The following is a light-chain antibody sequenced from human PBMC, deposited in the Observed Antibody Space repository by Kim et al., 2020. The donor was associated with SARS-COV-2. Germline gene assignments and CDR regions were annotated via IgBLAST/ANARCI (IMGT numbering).Light chain of an antibody. CDR3: QQYGSSPYT. V-gene: IGKV3-20*01. J-gene: IGKJ2*01. Sequence: EIVLTQNPGTLSLSPGERATLSCRASQTVSSNYLSWYQQRPGQAPRLLISGASSRATGIPDKFSGSGSGTDFTLTISRLEPEDVAVYYCQQYGSSPYTFGQGTKLEI. CDR2: GAS. CDR1: QTVSSNY.